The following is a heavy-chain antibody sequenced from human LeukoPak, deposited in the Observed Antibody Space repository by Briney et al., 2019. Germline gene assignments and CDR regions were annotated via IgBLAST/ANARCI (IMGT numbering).Heavy chain of an antibody. CDR3: ARIDGAAFDI. Sequence: SQTLSLTCTVSDDSLNSGDYYWSWIRQPPGKGLEWIGNIYNSGSTFYNSSFKSRVTISVDTSKKQFSLKLSSVTAADTAVYYCARIDGAAFDIWGQGTMVTVSS. CDR2: IYNSGST. J-gene: IGHJ3*02. V-gene: IGHV4-30-4*01. CDR1: DDSLNSGDYY. D-gene: IGHD1-26*01.